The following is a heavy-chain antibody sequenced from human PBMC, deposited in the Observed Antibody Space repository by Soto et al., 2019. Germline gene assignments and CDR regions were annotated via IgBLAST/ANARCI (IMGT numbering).Heavy chain of an antibody. CDR3: ARVEAVAGIYNYHGLDV. D-gene: IGHD6-19*01. J-gene: IGHJ6*02. CDR2: IIPIFGTT. V-gene: IGHV1-69*12. CDR1: GGTFSNYA. Sequence: QVQLVQSGAEVKKPGSSVKVSCKASGGTFSNYAISWVRQAPGQGLEWMGGIIPIFGTTYYAQKFQGRVTIIADDSTTTADWELSSLRSEDTAMYYCARVEAVAGIYNYHGLDVWGQGTAVSVSS.